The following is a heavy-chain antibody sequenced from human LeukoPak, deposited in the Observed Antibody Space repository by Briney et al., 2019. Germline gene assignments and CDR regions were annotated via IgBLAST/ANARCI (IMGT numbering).Heavy chain of an antibody. V-gene: IGHV4-4*07. J-gene: IGHJ3*02. CDR1: GGSISSYY. CDR3: AREPGYQDAFDI. Sequence: SETLSLTCTVSGGSISSYYWSWIRQPAGKGLEWIGRIYTSGSTNRNPSLKSRVTMSVDTPKNQFSLKLSSVTAADTAVYYCAREPGYQDAFDIWGQGTMVTVSS. CDR2: IYTSGST. D-gene: IGHD2-2*01.